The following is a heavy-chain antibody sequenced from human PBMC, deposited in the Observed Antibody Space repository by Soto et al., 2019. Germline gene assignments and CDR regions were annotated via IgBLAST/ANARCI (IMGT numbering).Heavy chain of an antibody. CDR2: IIPIFGTA. V-gene: IGHV1-69*13. CDR3: AREWGYYYDSSGYYLLGAFDI. CDR1: GGTFSSYA. J-gene: IGHJ3*02. D-gene: IGHD3-22*01. Sequence: SVKVSCKASGGTFSSYAISWVRQAPGQGLEWMGGIIPIFGTANYAQKFQGRVTITADESTSTAYMELSSLRSEDTVVYYCAREWGYYYDSSGYYLLGAFDIWGQGTMVTVSS.